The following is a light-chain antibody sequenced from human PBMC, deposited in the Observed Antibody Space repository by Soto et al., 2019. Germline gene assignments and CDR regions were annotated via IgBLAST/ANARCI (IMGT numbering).Light chain of an antibody. Sequence: EIVLTQSPATLSVSPGERAALSCRASQRVSNNLAWYQQKPGQPPRLLIFGASTMATGIPARFSGSGSEAEFALTISTLQSEDFAAYYCQQYSDWPRTFGGGTKVEI. V-gene: IGKV3D-15*01. J-gene: IGKJ4*01. CDR1: QRVSNN. CDR2: GAS. CDR3: QQYSDWPRT.